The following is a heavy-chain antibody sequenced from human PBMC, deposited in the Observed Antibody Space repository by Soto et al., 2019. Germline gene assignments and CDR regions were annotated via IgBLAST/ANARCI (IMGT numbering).Heavy chain of an antibody. V-gene: IGHV3-23*01. CDR2: ISGSGGST. Sequence: EVQLLESGGGLVQPGGSLRLSCAASGFTFSSYAMSWVRQAPGKGLEWVSAISGSGGSTYYADSVKGRFTISRDNSKNXMYLQMNSLRAEDKAVYYCAKSTPTWQQRVPMPDYWGQGTLVTVSS. CDR3: AKSTPTWQQRVPMPDY. J-gene: IGHJ4*02. D-gene: IGHD6-13*01. CDR1: GFTFSSYA.